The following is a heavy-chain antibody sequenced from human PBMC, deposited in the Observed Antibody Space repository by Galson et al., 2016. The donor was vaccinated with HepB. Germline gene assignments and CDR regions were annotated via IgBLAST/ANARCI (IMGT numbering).Heavy chain of an antibody. J-gene: IGHJ4*02. CDR2: IYPPDSDT. Sequence: QSGAEVKKPGESLKISCKGSGTSFTAFWIGWVRQMPGKGLEWMGIIYPPDSDTRYSPSFQGQVTISADKSITTAYLQWSSLKASDTAMYYCARRYNWNDEYYSYQWGQGTRVTVSP. CDR3: ARRYNWNDEYYSYQ. CDR1: GTSFTAFW. D-gene: IGHD1-1*01. V-gene: IGHV5-51*01.